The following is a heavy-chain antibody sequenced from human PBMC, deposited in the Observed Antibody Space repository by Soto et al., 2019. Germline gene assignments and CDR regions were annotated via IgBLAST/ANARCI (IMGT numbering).Heavy chain of an antibody. Sequence: PSDGLARTCTGSGGSLRKPCWSWTRQPPGKGLEWIGYIYYAGTTTYNPSLKRRVTISLDRSKNQFSLKLDSVTAADTAVYYCTRLGGYYQALDSWGQGTLVTVS. CDR2: IYYAGTT. D-gene: IGHD3-22*01. CDR1: GGSLRKPC. J-gene: IGHJ4*02. V-gene: IGHV4-59*08. CDR3: TRLGGYYQALDS.